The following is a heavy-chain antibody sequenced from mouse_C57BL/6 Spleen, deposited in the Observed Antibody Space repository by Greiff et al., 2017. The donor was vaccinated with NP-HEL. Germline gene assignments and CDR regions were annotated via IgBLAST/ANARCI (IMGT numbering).Heavy chain of an antibody. CDR2: ISNGGGST. J-gene: IGHJ4*01. Sequence: EVQLQESGGGLVQPGGSLKLSCAASGFTFSDYYMYWVRQTPEKRLEWVAYISNGGGSTYYPDTVKGRFTISRDNAKNTLYLQMSRLKSEDTVMYYCARHGEGGNYLYYAMDYWGQGTSVTVSS. CDR3: ARHGEGGNYLYYAMDY. V-gene: IGHV5-12*01. CDR1: GFTFSDYY. D-gene: IGHD2-1*01.